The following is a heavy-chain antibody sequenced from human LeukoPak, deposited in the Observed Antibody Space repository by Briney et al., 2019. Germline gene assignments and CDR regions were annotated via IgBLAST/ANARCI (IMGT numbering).Heavy chain of an antibody. CDR3: ARTTEGGYTYDYFYYYYMDV. J-gene: IGHJ6*03. Sequence: PSETLSLTCTVSGGSIRSYYWSWIRQPPGKGLEWIGYMYYSGSTNYNPSLKSRVTISVDTSKNQFSLKLSSVTAADTAVYYCARTTEGGYTYDYFYYYYMDVWGKGTTVTISS. D-gene: IGHD5-18*01. CDR1: GGSIRSYY. V-gene: IGHV4-59*01. CDR2: MYYSGST.